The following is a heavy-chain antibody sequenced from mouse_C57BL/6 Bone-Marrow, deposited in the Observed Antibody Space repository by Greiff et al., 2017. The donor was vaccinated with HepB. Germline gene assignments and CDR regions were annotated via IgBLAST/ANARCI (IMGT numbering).Heavy chain of an antibody. J-gene: IGHJ2*01. D-gene: IGHD1-1*01. CDR3: ARIITTVVAFDY. CDR2: IHPNSGST. CDR1: GYTLTSYW. Sequence: VQLQQPGAELVKPGASVKLSCKASGYTLTSYWMHWVKQRPGQGLEWIGMIHPNSGSTNYNEKFKSKATLTVDKSSSTAYMQLSSLTSEDSAVYYCARIITTVVAFDYWGQGTTLTVSS. V-gene: IGHV1-64*01.